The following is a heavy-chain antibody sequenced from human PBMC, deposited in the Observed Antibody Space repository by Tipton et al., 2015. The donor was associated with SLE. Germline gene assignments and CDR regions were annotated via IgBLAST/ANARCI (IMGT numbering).Heavy chain of an antibody. CDR1: GGSISSSSYY. CDR3: ARERSSTSLYYMDV. Sequence: TLSLTCTVSGGSISSSSYYWGWIRQPPGKGLEWIGSIYYSGSTYYNPSLKSRVTISVDTSKNQFSLKLSPVTAADTAVYYCARERSSTSLYYMDVWGKGTTVTVSS. CDR2: IYYSGST. V-gene: IGHV4-39*07. J-gene: IGHJ6*03. D-gene: IGHD2-2*01.